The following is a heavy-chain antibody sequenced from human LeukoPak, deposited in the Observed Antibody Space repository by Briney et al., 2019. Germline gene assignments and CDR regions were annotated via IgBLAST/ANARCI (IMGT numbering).Heavy chain of an antibody. D-gene: IGHD6-13*01. Sequence: EASVKVSCKASGYTFTSYDISWGRQAPGQGLEWMGWISAYNGNTNYAQKLQGRVTMTTDTSTSTAYMELRSLRSDDSAVYFCARVPIPPYSSSWYQPFDYWGQGTLVTVSS. V-gene: IGHV1-18*01. J-gene: IGHJ4*02. CDR2: ISAYNGNT. CDR1: GYTFTSYD. CDR3: ARVPIPPYSSSWYQPFDY.